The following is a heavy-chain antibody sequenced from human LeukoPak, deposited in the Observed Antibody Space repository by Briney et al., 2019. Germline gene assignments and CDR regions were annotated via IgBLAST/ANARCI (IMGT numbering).Heavy chain of an antibody. CDR1: GFTFDDYG. CDR2: VNWNGDST. CDR3: ARGSYYDDSSGLAPDY. V-gene: IGHV3-20*04. D-gene: IGHD3-22*01. J-gene: IGHJ4*02. Sequence: PGGSLRLSCAASGFTFDDYGMSWVRQAPGEGLEWVSGVNWNGDSTGYADSVKGRYTISRDNAKNSLYLQMNSLRAEDTALYYCARGSYYDDSSGLAPDYWGQGTLVTVSS.